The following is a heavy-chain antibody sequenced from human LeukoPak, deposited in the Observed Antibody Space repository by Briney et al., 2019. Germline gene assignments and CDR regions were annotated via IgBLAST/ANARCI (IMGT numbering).Heavy chain of an antibody. Sequence: XGSXXLSCAASGFTFGPYTMNWVRXAPGKGLEWVSYISSSSDTIYYADSMKGRFTISRDNAKNSLYLQMNSLRAEDTAVYYCAKDPGYCSSTSCYTDVWGQGTLVTVSS. J-gene: IGHJ4*02. D-gene: IGHD2-2*02. CDR2: ISSSSDTI. V-gene: IGHV3-48*04. CDR3: AKDPGYCSSTSCYTDV. CDR1: GFTFGPYT.